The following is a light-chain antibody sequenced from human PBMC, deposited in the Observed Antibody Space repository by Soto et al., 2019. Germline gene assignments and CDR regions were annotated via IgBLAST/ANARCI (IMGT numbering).Light chain of an antibody. J-gene: IGLJ3*02. CDR3: GTWDGSLSPWV. CDR1: SSNIGNDC. CDR2: NNN. V-gene: IGLV1-51*01. Sequence: HSVLTQPPSVSAAPGQKVTVSCSGNSSNIGNDCVCWYRQLPGTAPKFLIYNNNRRPSGIPDRFSGSKSGTSAILGITGLQTGDEADYYCGTWDGSLSPWVFGGGTKLTVL.